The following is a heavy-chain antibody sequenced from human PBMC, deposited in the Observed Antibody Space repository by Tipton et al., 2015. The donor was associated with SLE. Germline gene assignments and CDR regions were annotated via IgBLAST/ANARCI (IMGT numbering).Heavy chain of an antibody. V-gene: IGHV3-7*03. J-gene: IGHJ6*02. CDR1: GFTFSRHW. Sequence: SLRLSCAASGFTFSRHWMTWVRQAPGKGLEWVANINQDGSEKYYVDSVKGRFTISRDNAKDSLDLQMNSLRAEDTAVYYCAKDGGGTDYYGTDVWGQGTTVTVSS. CDR2: INQDGSEK. CDR3: AKDGGGTDYYGTDV. D-gene: IGHD1/OR15-1a*01.